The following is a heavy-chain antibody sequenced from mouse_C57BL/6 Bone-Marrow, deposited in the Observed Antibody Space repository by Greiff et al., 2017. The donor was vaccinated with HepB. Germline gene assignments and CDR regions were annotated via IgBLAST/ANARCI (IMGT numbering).Heavy chain of an antibody. CDR2: ISYDGSN. V-gene: IGHV3-6*01. D-gene: IGHD3-1*01. CDR1: GYSITSGYY. CDR3: ARGALYFDY. Sequence: EVQVVESGPGLVKPSQSLSLTCSVTGYSITSGYYWNWIRQFPGNKLEWMGYISYDGSNNYNPSLKNRISITRDTSKNQFFLKLNSVTTEDTATYYCARGALYFDYWGQGTTLTVSS. J-gene: IGHJ2*01.